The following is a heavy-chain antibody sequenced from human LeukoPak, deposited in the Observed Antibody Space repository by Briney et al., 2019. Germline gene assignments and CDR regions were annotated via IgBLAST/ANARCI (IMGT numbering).Heavy chain of an antibody. J-gene: IGHJ4*02. CDR3: ARGGVDYYGSGTYYLMYYFDY. CDR2: INWNGGSL. V-gene: IGHV3-20*04. CDR1: GFTFDDYG. Sequence: GGSLRLSCAASGFTFDDYGMNWVRQVPGKGLEWVSGINWNGGSLGYADSVRGRYTISRDNAKNSLYLQMDSLRAEDTAVYFCARGGVDYYGSGTYYLMYYFDYWGQGALVTVSS. D-gene: IGHD3-10*01.